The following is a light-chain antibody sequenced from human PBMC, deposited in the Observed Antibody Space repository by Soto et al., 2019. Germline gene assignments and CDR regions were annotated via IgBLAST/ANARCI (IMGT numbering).Light chain of an antibody. Sequence: EIVLTQSPATLSLSPGERATLSCRASQSVRSLLAWYQQKPGQAPRLLIYDASNRATGIPARFSGSGSGTEFTLTISSLEPEDFAVYYCQQRSNWPLLTFGGGTKLEIK. CDR1: QSVRSL. V-gene: IGKV3-11*01. CDR3: QQRSNWPLLT. J-gene: IGKJ4*01. CDR2: DAS.